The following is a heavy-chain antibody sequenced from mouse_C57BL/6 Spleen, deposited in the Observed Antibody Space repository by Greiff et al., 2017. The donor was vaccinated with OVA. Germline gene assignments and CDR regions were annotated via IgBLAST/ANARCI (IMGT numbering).Heavy chain of an antibody. CDR2: INPNNGGT. V-gene: IGHV1-26*01. CDR3: ARSRYDDDDYAMDY. Sequence: EVQLQQSGPELVKPGASVKISCKASGYTFTDYYMNWVKQSHGKSLEWIGDINPNNGGTSYNQKFKGKATLTVDKSSSTAYMELRSLTSEDSAVYYCARSRYDDDDYAMDYWGQGTSVTVSS. CDR1: GYTFTDYY. D-gene: IGHD2-4*01. J-gene: IGHJ4*01.